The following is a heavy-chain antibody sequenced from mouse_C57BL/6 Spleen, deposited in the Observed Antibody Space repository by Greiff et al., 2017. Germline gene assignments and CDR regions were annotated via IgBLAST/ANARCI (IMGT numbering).Heavy chain of an antibody. Sequence: QVQLKQSGAELVRPGASVTLSCKASGYTFTDYEMHWVKQTPVHGLEWIGAIDPETGGTAYNQKFKGKAILTADKSSCTAYMELRSLTSEDSAVYYCTRWITTVVATRYFDVWGTGTTVTVSS. V-gene: IGHV1-15*01. CDR3: TRWITTVVATRYFDV. CDR2: IDPETGGT. J-gene: IGHJ1*03. CDR1: GYTFTDYE. D-gene: IGHD1-1*01.